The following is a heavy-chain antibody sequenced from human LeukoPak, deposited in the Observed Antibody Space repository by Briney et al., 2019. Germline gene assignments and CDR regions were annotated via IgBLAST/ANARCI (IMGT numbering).Heavy chain of an antibody. Sequence: SETLSLTCTVSGGSISSSSYYWGWIRQPPGKGLEWIGSLYYSGSTYYNPSLKSRVTISVDTSKNQFSLKLNSVTAADTAVYYCAKGKGPYCDGDCSGCIFDYWGQGILVTVSS. CDR2: LYYSGST. CDR1: GGSISSSSYY. V-gene: IGHV4-39*07. J-gene: IGHJ4*02. CDR3: AKGKGPYCDGDCSGCIFDY. D-gene: IGHD2-21*02.